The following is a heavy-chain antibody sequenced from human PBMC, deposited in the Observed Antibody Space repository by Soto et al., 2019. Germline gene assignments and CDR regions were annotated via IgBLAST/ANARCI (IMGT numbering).Heavy chain of an antibody. J-gene: IGHJ4*02. CDR1: GFTFSSYA. CDR2: ISGSGGST. V-gene: IGHV3-23*01. Sequence: EVQLLESGGGLVQPGGSLRLSCAASGFTFSSYAMSWVRQAPGKGLEWVSAISGSGGSTYYADSVKGRFTISRDNSKNTLYLQMNSLRAEDTAVYYCAKAYTPYCSSTSCYVVDYWGQGTLVTVSS. CDR3: AKAYTPYCSSTSCYVVDY. D-gene: IGHD2-2*01.